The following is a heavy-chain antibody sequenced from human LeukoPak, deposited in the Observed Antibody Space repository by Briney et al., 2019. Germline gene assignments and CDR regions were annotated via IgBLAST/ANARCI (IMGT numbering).Heavy chain of an antibody. J-gene: IGHJ4*02. CDR1: GGTFSSYA. D-gene: IGHD3-16*01. CDR3: ARDTITFGGVIFDY. CDR2: IIPIFGTA. V-gene: IGHV1-69*01. Sequence: GASVKVSCKASGGTFSSYAISWVRQAPGQGLEWMGGIIPIFGTANYAQKLQGRVTITADESTSTAYMELSSPRSEDTAVYYCARDTITFGGVIFDYWGQGTLVTVSS.